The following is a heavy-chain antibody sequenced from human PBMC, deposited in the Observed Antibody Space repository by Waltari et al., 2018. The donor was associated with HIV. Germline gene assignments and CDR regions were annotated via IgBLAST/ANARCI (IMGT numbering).Heavy chain of an antibody. D-gene: IGHD2-15*01. J-gene: IGHJ4*01. CDR3: ARGEDISLTHLPPGFRLEF. V-gene: IGHV1-2*06. CDR1: GAKFTTYF. Sequence: QTLLLQSASQLKTHGASLPLSCKVYGAKFTTYFFYSLPPATGQGFEWLGRIKPDSGDTTYSQTFQTRVTMTRDTASASTYMELTRLTSADTAMYFCARGEDISLTHLPPGFRLEFWGHGTLVTVSS. CDR2: IKPDSGDT.